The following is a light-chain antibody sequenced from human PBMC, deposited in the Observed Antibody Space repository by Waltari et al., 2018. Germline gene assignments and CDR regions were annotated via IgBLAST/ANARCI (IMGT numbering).Light chain of an antibody. V-gene: IGKV1-39*01. CDR1: QNIDKF. J-gene: IGKJ3*01. CDR3: QQSYIPPFT. CDR2: EAS. Sequence: DMQMTQSPSSLSASVGDRVSISCRGSQNIDKFLNWYQHNPGKPPRLLIFEASTFQGGVPPRFSGSRSGTDFTLTISNLQPEDFGTYSCQQSYIPPFTFGPGTKVDV.